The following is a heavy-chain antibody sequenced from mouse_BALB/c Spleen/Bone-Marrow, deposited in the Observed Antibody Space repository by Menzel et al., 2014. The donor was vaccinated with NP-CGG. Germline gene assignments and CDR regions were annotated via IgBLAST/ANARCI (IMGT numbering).Heavy chain of an antibody. CDR1: GYSFTGYY. J-gene: IGHJ1*01. CDR3: ESRGEYFDV. V-gene: IGHV1-31*01. CDR2: IYPYNGVS. Sequence: VQLKQSGPELVKPGASVKISCKASGYSFTGYYMHWVKQSPGNSLDWIGYIYPYNGVSSYNQKFKGKATLTVDKSSSTAYMELRSLTSDDSAVYYCESRGEYFDVWGAGTTVTVSS.